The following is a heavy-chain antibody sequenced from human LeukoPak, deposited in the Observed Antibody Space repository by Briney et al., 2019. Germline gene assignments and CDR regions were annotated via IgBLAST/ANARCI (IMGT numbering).Heavy chain of an antibody. J-gene: IGHJ4*02. V-gene: IGHV1-69*04. D-gene: IGHD3-9*01. CDR3: ARGGGVDILTGFQY. CDR2: IIPILDVT. CDR1: GGTFTNYA. Sequence: ASVKVSCKASGGTFTNYAINWVRQAPGQGLEWMGRIIPILDVTNYAQKFQGIVTLTADQSTSTAYMELSNLRSEDTAVYYCARGGGVDILTGFQYWGQGTLVTVSS.